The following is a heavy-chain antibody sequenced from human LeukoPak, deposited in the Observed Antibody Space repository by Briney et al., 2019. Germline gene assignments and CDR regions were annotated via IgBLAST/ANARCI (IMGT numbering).Heavy chain of an antibody. CDR1: GFTFSTYN. CDR3: ARDSDNYGFPYDYMDV. D-gene: IGHD3/OR15-3a*01. J-gene: IGHJ6*03. V-gene: IGHV3-48*01. Sequence: PGGSLRLSCAGSGFTFSTYNMNWVRQAPGKGLEWLSFLSSRSSTIYYADSVKGRFTVSRGNAKNSLYLQMNSLRAEDTAVYYCARDSDNYGFPYDYMDVWGKGTTVTVSS. CDR2: LSSRSSTI.